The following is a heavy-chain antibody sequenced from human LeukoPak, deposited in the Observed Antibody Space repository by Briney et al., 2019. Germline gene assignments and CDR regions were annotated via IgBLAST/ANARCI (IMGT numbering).Heavy chain of an antibody. Sequence: PGGSLRLSCAASGFTFTSHGMHWVRQAPGKGLEWVAYISSDGGNKQYADSVKGRFTISRDNSKNTLYLQMNSLRAEDTAVYYCAKASASSWGGDFDYWGQGTLVTVSS. D-gene: IGHD6-13*01. CDR2: ISSDGGNK. J-gene: IGHJ4*02. CDR1: GFTFTSHG. V-gene: IGHV3-30*02. CDR3: AKASASSWGGDFDY.